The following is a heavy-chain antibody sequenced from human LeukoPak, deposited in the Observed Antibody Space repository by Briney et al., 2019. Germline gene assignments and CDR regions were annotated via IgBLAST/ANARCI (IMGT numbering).Heavy chain of an antibody. J-gene: IGHJ6*02. CDR2: IYHSGST. D-gene: IGHD3-9*01. V-gene: IGHV4-30-2*01. CDR1: GGSISSGGYS. Sequence: SETLSLTCAVSGGSISSGGYSWSWIRQPPGKGLEWIGYIYHSGSTYYNPSLKSRVTISVDRSKNQFSLKLSSVTAAGTAVYYCARDVRSYDILTGYYYYYGMDVWGQGTTVTVSS. CDR3: ARDVRSYDILTGYYYYYGMDV.